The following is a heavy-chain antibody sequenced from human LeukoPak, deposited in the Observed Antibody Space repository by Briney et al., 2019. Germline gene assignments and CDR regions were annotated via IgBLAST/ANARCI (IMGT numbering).Heavy chain of an antibody. CDR1: GGSFSGYY. CDR3: ATFLEWLLFP. J-gene: IGHJ5*02. CDR2: INHSGST. V-gene: IGHV4-34*01. D-gene: IGHD3-3*02. Sequence: SETLSLTCAVYGGSFSGYYWSWIRQPPGKGLEWIGEINHSGSTNYNPSLKSRVTISVDTSKNQFSLKLSSVTAADTAVYYCATFLEWLLFPGGQGTLVTVSS.